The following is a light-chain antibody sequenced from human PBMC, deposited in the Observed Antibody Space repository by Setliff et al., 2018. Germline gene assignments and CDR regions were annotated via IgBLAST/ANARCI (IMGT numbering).Light chain of an antibody. Sequence: QSVLTQPPSASGSPGQSLTISCTGTSRDVGAYELVSWYQQHPGKAPRLIIYEVTKRPSGVPDRFSGSKSGNTASLTVSGLQADDEADYYCSLYAASYNPYVFGTGTKVTVL. J-gene: IGLJ1*01. CDR2: EVT. CDR3: SLYAASYNPYV. V-gene: IGLV2-8*01. CDR1: SRDVGAYEL.